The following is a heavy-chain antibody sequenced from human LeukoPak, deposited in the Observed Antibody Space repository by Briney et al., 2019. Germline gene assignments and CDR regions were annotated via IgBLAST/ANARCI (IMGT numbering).Heavy chain of an antibody. CDR1: GFTFSDYY. CDR3: ARDRGRLYYYGSGSSYYFDY. Sequence: GGSLRLSCAASGFTFSDYYMSWIRQAPGKGLEWVSYISSSGSTIYYADSVKGRFTISRDNAKNSLYLQMNSLRAEDTAVYYCARDRGRLYYYGSGSSYYFDYWGQGTLVTVSS. V-gene: IGHV3-11*04. D-gene: IGHD3-10*01. J-gene: IGHJ4*02. CDR2: ISSSGSTI.